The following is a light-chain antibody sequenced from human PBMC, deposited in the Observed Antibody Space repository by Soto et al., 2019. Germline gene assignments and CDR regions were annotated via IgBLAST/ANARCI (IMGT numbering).Light chain of an antibody. V-gene: IGKV1-8*01. CDR3: QQYYTYPYT. J-gene: IGKJ2*01. Sequence: AIRMTQSPSSFSASTGDRVTITCRASQGISSYLAWYQQKPGKAPKLLIYAASTLQSGVPSRFSGSGSATDFTLTINCLQSEDFATYYCQQYYTYPYTFGQGTKVEIK. CDR2: AAS. CDR1: QGISSY.